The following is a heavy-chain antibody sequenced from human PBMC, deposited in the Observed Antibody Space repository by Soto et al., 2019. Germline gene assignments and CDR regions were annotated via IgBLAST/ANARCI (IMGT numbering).Heavy chain of an antibody. J-gene: IGHJ4*02. CDR1: GGTFSSYT. D-gene: IGHD2-2*01. Sequence: GASVKVSCKASGGTFSSYTISWVRQAPGQGLEWMGRIIPILGIANYAQKFQGRVTITADKSTSTAYMELSSLRSEDTAVYYCARERGDTSQGYCSSTSCPPRNFDYWGQGTLVTVSS. CDR3: ARERGDTSQGYCSSTSCPPRNFDY. V-gene: IGHV1-69*04. CDR2: IIPILGIA.